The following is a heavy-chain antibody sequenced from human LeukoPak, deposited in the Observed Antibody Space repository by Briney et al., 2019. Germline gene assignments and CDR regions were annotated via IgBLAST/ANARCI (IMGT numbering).Heavy chain of an antibody. V-gene: IGHV4-34*01. J-gene: IGHJ4*02. Sequence: NPGGSLRLSCAASGFTVSSNYMSWVRQPPGKGLEWIGEINHSGSTNYNPSLKSRVTISVDTSKNQFSLKLSSVTAADTAVYYCAREIAAWWYFDYWGQGTLVTVSS. D-gene: IGHD6-6*01. CDR1: GFTVSSNY. CDR3: AREIAAWWYFDY. CDR2: INHSGST.